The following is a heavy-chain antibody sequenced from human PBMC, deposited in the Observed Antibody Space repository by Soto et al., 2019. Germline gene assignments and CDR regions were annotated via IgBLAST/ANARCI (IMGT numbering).Heavy chain of an antibody. CDR3: ARTLRGRGVKYFDD. J-gene: IGHJ4*02. CDR2: TYYRSKWHY. V-gene: IGHV6-1*01. CDR1: GDSVSNNSVA. Sequence: PSPTLSLPCAISGDSVSNNSVAWNWVRQSPSRVLEWLGRTYYRSKWHYDYAPSVRSRITINPDTSKNHSSLQLNSVSPEDAAVYYCARTLRGRGVKYFDDWGQGTLVTV. D-gene: IGHD3-10*01.